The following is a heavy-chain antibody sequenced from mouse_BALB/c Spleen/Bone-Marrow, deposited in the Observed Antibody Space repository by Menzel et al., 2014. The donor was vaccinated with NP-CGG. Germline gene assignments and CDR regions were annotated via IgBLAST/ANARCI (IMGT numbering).Heavy chain of an antibody. CDR3: SRDYGGTAWFAY. V-gene: IGHV14-3*02. CDR1: GFKFKDTH. Sequence: EVQLVESGAELVKPGASVKLSCPASGFKFKDTHMHWVKQRPEQGLEWIGRIDPASGDTKYDPKFQGKAAITGDTSSNTAYLQLSSLTSEDTAVYYCSRDYGGTAWFAYWGQGTLVTVSA. CDR2: IDPASGDT. J-gene: IGHJ3*01. D-gene: IGHD1-1*01.